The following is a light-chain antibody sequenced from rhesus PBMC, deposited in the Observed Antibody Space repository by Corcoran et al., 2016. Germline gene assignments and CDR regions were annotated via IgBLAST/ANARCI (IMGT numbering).Light chain of an antibody. V-gene: IGKV2-104*02. Sequence: DIVMTQTPLSLPVTPGEPASISCRSSQSLLDSEDGNTYLDWYLQKPGQSPQLLIYEVSNRASGVPDRLSGSGSETDFTLKSSRVEAEDVGVYYCMQALEFPFTFGPGTKLDSK. CDR3: MQALEFPFT. CDR1: QSLLDSEDGNTY. J-gene: IGKJ3*01. CDR2: EVS.